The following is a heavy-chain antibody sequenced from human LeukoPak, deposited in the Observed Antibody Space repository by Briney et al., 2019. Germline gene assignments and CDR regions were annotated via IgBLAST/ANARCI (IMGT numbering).Heavy chain of an antibody. CDR3: ATYGIRGYSYPYFDY. D-gene: IGHD5-18*01. CDR1: GYTFTELS. Sequence: ASVKVSCKVSGYTFTELSMHWVRQAPGKGLEWMGGFDPEDGETIYAQKFQGRVTMTEDTSTDTAYMELSSLRSEDTAVYYCATYGIRGYSYPYFDYWGQGTLVTVSS. CDR2: FDPEDGET. V-gene: IGHV1-24*01. J-gene: IGHJ4*02.